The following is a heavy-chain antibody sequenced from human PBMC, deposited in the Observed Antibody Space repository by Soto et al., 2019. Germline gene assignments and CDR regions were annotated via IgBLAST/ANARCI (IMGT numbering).Heavy chain of an antibody. V-gene: IGHV3-23*01. D-gene: IGHD2-15*01. CDR2: ISGSGGST. J-gene: IGHJ6*02. Sequence: GGSLRLSCAASGFTFSSYAMSWVRQAPGKGLEWVSAISGSGGSTYYADSVKGRFTISRDNSKNTLYLQMNSLRAEDTAVYYCAKGMVVVAATPHNYYGMDVWGQGTTVTVSS. CDR1: GFTFSSYA. CDR3: AKGMVVVAATPHNYYGMDV.